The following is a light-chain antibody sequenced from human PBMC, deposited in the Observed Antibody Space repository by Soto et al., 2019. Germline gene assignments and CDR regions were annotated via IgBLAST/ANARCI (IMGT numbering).Light chain of an antibody. Sequence: DIQMTQSPSTLSASVGDRVTITCRASQNINNWSAWYQQKPGKAPKLLIYTASSLESGVPSRFSGSGSGTEFTLTISSLQPDDFATYYCQQYNSYSRGTFGQGTKVEIK. V-gene: IGKV1-5*03. CDR1: QNINNW. J-gene: IGKJ1*01. CDR2: TAS. CDR3: QQYNSYSRGT.